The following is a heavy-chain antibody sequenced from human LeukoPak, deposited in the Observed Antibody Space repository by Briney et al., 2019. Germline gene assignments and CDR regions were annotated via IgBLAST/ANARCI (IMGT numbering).Heavy chain of an antibody. V-gene: IGHV3-9*01. J-gene: IGHJ4*02. CDR3: AKEGYVY. CDR1: GFTFDDYA. Sequence: LGGSLRLSCAASGFTFDDYAMHWVRQAPGEGLEWVSGISWNSGSIGYADSVKGRFTISRDNAKNSLYLQMNSLRAEDTALYYCAKEGYVYWGQGTLVTVSS. D-gene: IGHD1-1*01. CDR2: ISWNSGSI.